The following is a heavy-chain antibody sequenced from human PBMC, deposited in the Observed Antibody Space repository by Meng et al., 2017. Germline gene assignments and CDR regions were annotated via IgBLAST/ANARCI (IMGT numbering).Heavy chain of an antibody. CDR3: ARTRGDYYFDY. D-gene: IGHD3-16*01. Sequence: VRRQVSAQDLGLPSRTLSLSCTVAATSGTVGNHYWSWSRQPPGKGLNWIGYSDYGRSSSYYPTRRIRVSISVDTSNNQFSLKFISVTATDTAVFYCARTRGDYYFDYWGQGTLVTVSS. CDR2: SDYGRSS. CDR1: ATSGTVGNHY. J-gene: IGHJ4*02. V-gene: IGHV4-61*01.